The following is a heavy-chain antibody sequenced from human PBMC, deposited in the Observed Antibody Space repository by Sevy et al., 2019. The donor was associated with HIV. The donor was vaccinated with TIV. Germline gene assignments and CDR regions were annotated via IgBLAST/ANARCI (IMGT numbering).Heavy chain of an antibody. CDR2: INTNSSYR. CDR1: GFTFSNYN. Sequence: GGSLRLSCAASGFTFSNYNMHWVRQAPGKGLEWVSSINTNSSYRYYADSVKGRSAISRDNAKNSLYLQINSLSAEDTAVYYCTGYYYGMDVWGQRTTVTVSS. V-gene: IGHV3-21*01. J-gene: IGHJ6*02. CDR3: TGYYYGMDV.